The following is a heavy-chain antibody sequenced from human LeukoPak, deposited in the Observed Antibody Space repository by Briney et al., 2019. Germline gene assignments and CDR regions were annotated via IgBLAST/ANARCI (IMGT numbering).Heavy chain of an antibody. Sequence: PSETLSLTCAVYGGSLRGYYWSWVRQPLGKGLEWIGEINHSGDTNYNPSLKSRVTMSVDTSKSQFSLKLTSVTAADTAMYYCASPTGEATRWGQGTLVTVSS. CDR2: INHSGDT. CDR3: ASPTGEATR. V-gene: IGHV4-34*01. D-gene: IGHD7-27*01. J-gene: IGHJ4*02. CDR1: GGSLRGYY.